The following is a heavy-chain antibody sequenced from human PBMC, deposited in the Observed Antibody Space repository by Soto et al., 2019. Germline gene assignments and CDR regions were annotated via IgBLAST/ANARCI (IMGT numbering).Heavy chain of an antibody. J-gene: IGHJ3*02. CDR2: IYYSGST. CDR3: ARRKAEEYCSTTSSCLLIFDM. Sequence: SETLSLTCTVSGASISSSSYYWGWIRQPPGKGLEWIGTIYYSGSTDYNPSLKSRVTISVDTSKNQFSLSLSSVTAADTAVYYCARRKAEEYCSTTSSCLLIFDMWGQGTMVTVSS. V-gene: IGHV4-39*07. CDR1: GASISSSSYY. D-gene: IGHD2-2*01.